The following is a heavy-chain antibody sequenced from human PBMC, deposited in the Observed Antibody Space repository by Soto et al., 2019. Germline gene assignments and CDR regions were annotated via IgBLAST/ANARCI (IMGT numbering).Heavy chain of an antibody. Sequence: ASVKVSCKASGGTFSSYAISWVRQAPGQGLEWMGGIIPIFGTANYAQKFQGRVTITADESTSTAYMELSSLRSEDTAVYYCARSSPSESRYYYYGMDVWGQGTTVTVSS. CDR2: IIPIFGTA. CDR3: ARSSPSESRYYYYGMDV. CDR1: GGTFSSYA. V-gene: IGHV1-69*13. D-gene: IGHD6-6*01. J-gene: IGHJ6*02.